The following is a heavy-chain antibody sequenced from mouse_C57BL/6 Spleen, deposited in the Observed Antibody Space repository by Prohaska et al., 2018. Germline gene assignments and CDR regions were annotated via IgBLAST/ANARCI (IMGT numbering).Heavy chain of an antibody. CDR3: ARGGPNQGLDY. Sequence: DVQLQESGPGLVKPSQSLSLTCSVTCYSIPSGYYWNCLRQFPGNKLEWMGYINYDGSNNYNPALKKRIASNRDKAKNQFFLKLNSVTTEDTATYYCARGGPNQGLDYWGQGTTLTVSS. CDR2: INYDGSN. CDR1: CYSIPSGYY. V-gene: IGHV3-6*01. D-gene: IGHD3-3*01. J-gene: IGHJ2*01.